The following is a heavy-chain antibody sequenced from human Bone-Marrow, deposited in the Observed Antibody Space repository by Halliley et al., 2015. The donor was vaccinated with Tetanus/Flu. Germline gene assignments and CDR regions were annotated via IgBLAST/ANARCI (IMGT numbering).Heavy chain of an antibody. J-gene: IGHJ4*02. V-gene: IGHV3-30*18. Sequence: ISFDGRDQFYADSVKGRFTISRDNSKNTLYLQMNSLRAEDTALYYCAKDPGYDFWSGYIDFWGQGTQVPVSS. D-gene: IGHD3-3*01. CDR2: ISFDGRDQ. CDR3: AKDPGYDFWSGYIDF.